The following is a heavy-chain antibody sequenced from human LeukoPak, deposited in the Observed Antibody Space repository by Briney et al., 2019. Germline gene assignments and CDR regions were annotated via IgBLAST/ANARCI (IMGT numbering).Heavy chain of an antibody. J-gene: IGHJ6*02. D-gene: IGHD3-10*01. CDR1: GGSISSYY. CDR2: IYYSGST. CDR3: ARGWYGAPKTYYYYYGMDV. Sequence: SETLSLTCTVSGGSISSYYWSWIRQPPGKGPEWIGYIYYSGSTNYNPSLKSRVTISVDTSKNQFSLKLSSVTAADTAVYYCARGWYGAPKTYYYYYGMDVWGQGTTVTVSS. V-gene: IGHV4-59*08.